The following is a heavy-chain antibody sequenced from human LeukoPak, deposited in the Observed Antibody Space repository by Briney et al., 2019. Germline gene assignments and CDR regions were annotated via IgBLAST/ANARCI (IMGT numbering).Heavy chain of an antibody. CDR3: ARNCSSSRCQDVFDI. V-gene: IGHV4-38-2*01. J-gene: IGHJ3*02. CDR1: GYSVDSTYY. D-gene: IGHD2-2*01. Sequence: SETLSLTCGVSGYSVDSTYYWGWIRQPPGKGLEWIGSIYNSGSTHYNPSLKSRVTISVDTSKNHFSLQLSSVTAADTAVYFCARNCSSSRCQDVFDIWARGQWSPSLQ. CDR2: IYNSGST.